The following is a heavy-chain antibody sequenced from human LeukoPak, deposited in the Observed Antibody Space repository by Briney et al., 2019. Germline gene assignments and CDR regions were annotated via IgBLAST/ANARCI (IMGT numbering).Heavy chain of an antibody. Sequence: SETLSLTCTVSGGSISSSSYYWGWIRQPPGKGLEWIGSIYYSGSTYYNPSLKSRVTISVDTSKNQFSLKLSSVTAEEPAAYYCARRTLIRGVDYWGQGTLVTVSS. D-gene: IGHD2/OR15-2a*01. J-gene: IGHJ4*02. CDR3: ARRTLIRGVDY. CDR2: IYYSGST. CDR1: GGSISSSSYY. V-gene: IGHV4-39*01.